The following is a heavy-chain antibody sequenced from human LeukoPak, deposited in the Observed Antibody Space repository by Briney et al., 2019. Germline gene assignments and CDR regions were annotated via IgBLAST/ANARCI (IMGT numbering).Heavy chain of an antibody. CDR3: AKDSNSGNYFASYYLDY. D-gene: IGHD1-26*01. Sequence: GGSLRLSCAASGFTFSNAWMSWVRQAPGKGLEWVSAISSSGGSTYYADSVKGRFTISRDNSRNTLSLQMNSLRAEDTAAYYCAKDSNSGNYFASYYLDYWGQGTVVTVSS. V-gene: IGHV3-23*01. CDR1: GFTFSNAW. J-gene: IGHJ4*02. CDR2: ISSSGGST.